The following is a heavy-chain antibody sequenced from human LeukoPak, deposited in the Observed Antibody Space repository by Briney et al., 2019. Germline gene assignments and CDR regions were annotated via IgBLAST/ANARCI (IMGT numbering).Heavy chain of an antibody. J-gene: IGHJ4*02. CDR2: IDSGGIA. D-gene: IGHD2-2*01. CDR3: ARDHAPAAGGLDY. CDR1: GLTVRSNH. V-gene: IGHV3-53*01. Sequence: GGSLRLSCAASGLTVRSNHMAWVRQAPGKGLEWVSVIDSGGIAFYADSLQGRFTISRDSSKNTVYLQMNTLRVEDTALYSRARDHAPAAGGLDYWGQGPPVTVSP.